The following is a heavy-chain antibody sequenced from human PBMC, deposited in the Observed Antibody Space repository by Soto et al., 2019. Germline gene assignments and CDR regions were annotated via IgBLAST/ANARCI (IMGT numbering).Heavy chain of an antibody. CDR3: AKDRWYGSGSYLLDY. CDR2: ISYDGSNK. Sequence: QVQLVESGGGVVQPGRSLRLSCAASGFTFSSYGMHWVRQAPGKGLEWVAVISYDGSNKYYADSVKGRFTISRDNSKNTLYLQMYSLRAEDTAVYYCAKDRWYGSGSYLLDYWGQGTLVTVSS. CDR1: GFTFSSYG. J-gene: IGHJ4*02. V-gene: IGHV3-30*18. D-gene: IGHD3-10*01.